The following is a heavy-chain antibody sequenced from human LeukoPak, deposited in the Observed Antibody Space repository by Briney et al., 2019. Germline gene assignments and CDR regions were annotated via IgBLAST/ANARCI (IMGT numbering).Heavy chain of an antibody. CDR3: ARGPRYSGSYEY. J-gene: IGHJ4*02. CDR1: GFSFSSYA. CDR2: INAGGDTS. V-gene: IGHV3-23*01. D-gene: IGHD1-26*01. Sequence: PGGSLRLSCAASGFSFSSYAMSWVRQAPGKGLEWVSAINAGGDTSYHADSVKGRFTISRDNSQNTLYVQMNSLRSEDTAVYYCARGPRYSGSYEYWGQGTLVTVSS.